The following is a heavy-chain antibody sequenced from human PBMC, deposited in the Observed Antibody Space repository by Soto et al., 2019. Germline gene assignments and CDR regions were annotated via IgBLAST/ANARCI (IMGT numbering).Heavy chain of an antibody. CDR3: ARVPGSGSYYNRYDAFDI. CDR1: GGTVSSYT. Sequence: SVKVSCKASGGTVSSYTISWVRQAPGQGLEWMGRIIPILGIANYAQKFQGRVTITADKSTSTAYMELSSLRSEDTAVYYCARVPGSGSYYNRYDAFDIWGQGTMVT. J-gene: IGHJ3*02. CDR2: IIPILGIA. D-gene: IGHD3-10*01. V-gene: IGHV1-69*02.